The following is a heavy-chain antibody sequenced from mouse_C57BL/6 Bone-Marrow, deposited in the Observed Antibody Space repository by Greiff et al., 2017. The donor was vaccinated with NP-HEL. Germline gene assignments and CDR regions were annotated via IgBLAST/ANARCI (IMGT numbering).Heavy chain of an antibody. CDR3: ARQTGNYFDY. D-gene: IGHD4-1*01. CDR1: GYSFTGYY. CDR2: INPSTGGT. J-gene: IGHJ2*01. Sequence: EVQRVESGPELVKPGASVKISCKASGYSFTGYYMNWVKQSPEKSLEWIGEINPSTGGTTYNQKFKAKATLTVDKSSSTAYMQLKSLTSEDSAVYYCARQTGNYFDYWGQGTTLTISS. V-gene: IGHV1-42*01.